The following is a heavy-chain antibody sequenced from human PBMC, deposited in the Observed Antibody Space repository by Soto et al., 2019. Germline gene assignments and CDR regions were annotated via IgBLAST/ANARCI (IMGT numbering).Heavy chain of an antibody. J-gene: IGHJ4*02. CDR1: NESSISCCL. V-gene: IGHV4-38-2*02. CDR3: ARDTNSLAL. CDR2: IYHTGDT. Sequence: SVTCGGSNESSISCCLFAFIRKPPGKLLYCVDSIYHTGDTNYHPSLRSQLSMSVDTSKNHFSLRLTYLTAADTAVYFCARDTNSLALWGQGTLVTVSS. D-gene: IGHD2-8*01.